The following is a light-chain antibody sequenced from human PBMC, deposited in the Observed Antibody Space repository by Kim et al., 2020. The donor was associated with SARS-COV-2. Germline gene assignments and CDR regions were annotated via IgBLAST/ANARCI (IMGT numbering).Light chain of an antibody. CDR1: QSVSSI. CDR2: SAS. Sequence: SVSPGQRATPSFRASQSVSSIFACYQQKPGPAPRFLIYSASTRATDIPARFSGSGSGTEFTLTISSLQSEDFAVYYCQQYDDWPYTFGQGTKLEI. CDR3: QQYDDWPYT. J-gene: IGKJ2*01. V-gene: IGKV3-15*01.